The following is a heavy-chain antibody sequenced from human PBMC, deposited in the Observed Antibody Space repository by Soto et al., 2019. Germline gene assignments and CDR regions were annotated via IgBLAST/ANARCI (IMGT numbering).Heavy chain of an antibody. J-gene: IGHJ6*02. Sequence: EVQLVETGGGLIQPGGSLRLSCAASGLTVRSNYMSWVRQAPGKGLEWVSLIFSGGSTYYADSVKGRFTISRDNSKNMVYLQMNSLRAEATAVYYCAGEVGSGGWYYYYFGMDAWGQGTTVTVSS. D-gene: IGHD6-19*01. CDR3: AGEVGSGGWYYYYFGMDA. CDR2: IFSGGST. CDR1: GLTVRSNY. V-gene: IGHV3-53*02.